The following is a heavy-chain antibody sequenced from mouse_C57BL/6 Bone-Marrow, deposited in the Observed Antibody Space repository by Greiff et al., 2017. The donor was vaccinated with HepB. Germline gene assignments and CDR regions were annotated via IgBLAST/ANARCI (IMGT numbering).Heavy chain of an antibody. CDR1: GFTFSSYA. CDR2: ISDGGSYT. CDR3: ARDDGYYWYFDV. Sequence: EVQLVESGGGLVKPGGSLKLSCAASGFTFSSYAMSWVRQTPENRLEWVATISDGGSYTYYPDNVKGRFTISRDNAKNNLYLQMSHLKSEDTAMYYCARDDGYYWYFDVWGTGTTVTVSS. J-gene: IGHJ1*03. D-gene: IGHD2-3*01. V-gene: IGHV5-4*01.